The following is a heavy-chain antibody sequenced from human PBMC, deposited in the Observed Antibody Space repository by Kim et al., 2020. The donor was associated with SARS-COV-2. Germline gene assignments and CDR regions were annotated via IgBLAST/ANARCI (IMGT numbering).Heavy chain of an antibody. CDR2: TYYRSKWYN. CDR1: GDSVSSNSAA. J-gene: IGHJ6*02. Sequence: SQTLSLTCAISGDSVSSNSAAWNWIRQSPSRGLEWLGRTYYRSKWYNDYAVSVKSRITINPDTSKNQFSLQLNSVTPEDTAVYYCAREDYSSSWYLSYYYYGMDVWGQGTTVTVSS. V-gene: IGHV6-1*01. D-gene: IGHD6-13*01. CDR3: AREDYSSSWYLSYYYYGMDV.